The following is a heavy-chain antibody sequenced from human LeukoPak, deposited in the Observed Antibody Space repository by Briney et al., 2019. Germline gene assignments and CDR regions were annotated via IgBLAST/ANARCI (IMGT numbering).Heavy chain of an antibody. J-gene: IGHJ5*02. Sequence: SETLSLTCTVSGGSISSGDYYWSWIRQHPGKGLEWIGYIYYSGDTYYNPSLRSRVSISVDTSKNQFSLKLSSVTAADTAMYYCARDYGNNWFDPWGQGTLVTVSS. CDR1: GGSISSGDYY. CDR3: ARDYGNNWFDP. CDR2: IYYSGDT. V-gene: IGHV4-31*03. D-gene: IGHD4-17*01.